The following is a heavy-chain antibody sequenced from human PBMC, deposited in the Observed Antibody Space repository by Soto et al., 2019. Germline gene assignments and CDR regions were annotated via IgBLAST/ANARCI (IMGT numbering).Heavy chain of an antibody. J-gene: IGHJ4*02. CDR1: GDAFTSFR. Sequence: QVQLVQSGGEVKEPGASVKLSCKASGDAFTSFRVSWVRQAPGRGLEWLGWISCFNGYTNYAQNLKARVSMTKDTATTTAYMELTTLNSDDTAVYFCARIPLHASPFDSWGKATLVTVSS. D-gene: IGHD1-26*01. CDR3: ARIPLHASPFDS. V-gene: IGHV1-18*01. CDR2: ISCFNGYT.